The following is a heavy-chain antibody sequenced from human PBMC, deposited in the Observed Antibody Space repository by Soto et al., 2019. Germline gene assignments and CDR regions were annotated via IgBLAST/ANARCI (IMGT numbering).Heavy chain of an antibody. Sequence: PSETLSLTCAVSGGSISRRGYSWTWIRQPPGKGLEWIGCMHHSGSTYYNPSLRSRVTISVNRSKNQLSLSLDSVTAADTAVYYCAIAPVRIATTWFDPWGRGILVTVSS. V-gene: IGHV4-30-2*01. J-gene: IGHJ5*02. D-gene: IGHD2-21*01. CDR3: AIAPVRIATTWFDP. CDR2: MHHSGST. CDR1: GGSISRRGYS.